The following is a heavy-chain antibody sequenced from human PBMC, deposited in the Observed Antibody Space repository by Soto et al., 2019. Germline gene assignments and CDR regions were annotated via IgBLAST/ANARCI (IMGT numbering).Heavy chain of an antibody. CDR3: ARGLVVTASPYEYYEY. D-gene: IGHD2-21*02. V-gene: IGHV4-34*01. CDR1: GGSFSGYY. Sequence: SETLSLTCAVYGGSFSGYYWSWIRQPPGQGLERIGEINHSGSTNHNPSLKSRVTISVDTSKNQFSLKLGSVTAADTAVYHCARGLVVTASPYEYYEYWGPGSLVTV. CDR2: INHSGST. J-gene: IGHJ4*02.